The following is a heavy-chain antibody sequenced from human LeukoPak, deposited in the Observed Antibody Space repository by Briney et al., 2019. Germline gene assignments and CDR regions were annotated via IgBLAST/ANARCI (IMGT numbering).Heavy chain of an antibody. J-gene: IGHJ3*01. D-gene: IGHD2/OR15-2a*01. Sequence: PGGSLRLSCAGSGFTIGSYWMSWVRQAPGKGLEWVANIRQDGSEKYYVDSVTGRLTISRDNAKNSLYLQMNSLRAEDTGIYYCARAGYYGDDAFDLWGQGTMVTVSS. V-gene: IGHV3-7*01. CDR2: IRQDGSEK. CDR3: ARAGYYGDDAFDL. CDR1: GFTIGSYW.